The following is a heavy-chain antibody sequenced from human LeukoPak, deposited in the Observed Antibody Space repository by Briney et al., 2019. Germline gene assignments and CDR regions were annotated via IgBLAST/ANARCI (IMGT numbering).Heavy chain of an antibody. CDR3: ARVLPQDAFDI. V-gene: IGHV4-39*07. J-gene: IGHJ3*02. Sequence: SETLSLTCTVSGGSISSTSYNWGWIRQPPGKGLEWIGSIYYSGSTYYNPSLKSRVTISVDTSKNQFSLKLSSVTAADTAVYYCARVLPQDAFDIWGQGTMVTVSS. D-gene: IGHD3-10*01. CDR2: IYYSGST. CDR1: GGSISSTSYN.